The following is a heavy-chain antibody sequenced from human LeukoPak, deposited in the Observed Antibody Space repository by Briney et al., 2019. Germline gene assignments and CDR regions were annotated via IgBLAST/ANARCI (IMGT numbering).Heavy chain of an antibody. CDR2: ISSSGSTV. CDR1: GFTFSSYS. J-gene: IGHJ4*02. V-gene: IGHV3-48*01. CDR3: ARGPSGYHNT. Sequence: GGSLRLSCAGSGFTFSSYSTNWVRQAPGKGLEWVSYISSSGSTVYYADSVKGRFTISRDNAKNSLYLQMNSLRADDTAVYYCARGPSGYHNTGGQGTLVTVSS. D-gene: IGHD5-12*01.